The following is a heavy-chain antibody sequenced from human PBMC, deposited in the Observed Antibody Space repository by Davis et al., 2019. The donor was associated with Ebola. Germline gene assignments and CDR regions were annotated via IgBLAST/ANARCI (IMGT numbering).Heavy chain of an antibody. D-gene: IGHD2-2*01. J-gene: IGHJ6*02. V-gene: IGHV3-21*04. CDR1: GFTFSSYS. CDR3: ARGDIVVVPAARGYYYGMDV. CDR2: ISSSSSYI. Sequence: GGSLRLSCAASGFTFSSYSMNWVRQAPGKGLEWVSSISSSSSYIYYADSVKGRFTISRDNAKNSLYLQMNSLRAEDTAVYYCARGDIVVVPAARGYYYGMDVWGQGTTVTVSS.